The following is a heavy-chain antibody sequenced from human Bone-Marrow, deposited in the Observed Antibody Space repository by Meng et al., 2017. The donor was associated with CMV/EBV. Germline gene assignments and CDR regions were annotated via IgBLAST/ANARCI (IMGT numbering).Heavy chain of an antibody. Sequence: SETLSLTCTVSGYSISSGYYWGWIRQPPGKGLEWIGSIYHSGSTYYNPSLKSRVTISVDTSKNQFSLKLSSVTAADTAVDYCARVRSGSPDYWGQGTLVTVSS. V-gene: IGHV4-38-2*02. CDR3: ARVRSGSPDY. J-gene: IGHJ4*02. D-gene: IGHD1-26*01. CDR2: IYHSGST. CDR1: GYSISSGYY.